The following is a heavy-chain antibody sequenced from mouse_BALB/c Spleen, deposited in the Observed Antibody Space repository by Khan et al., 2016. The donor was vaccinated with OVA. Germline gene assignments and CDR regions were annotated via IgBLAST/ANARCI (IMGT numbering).Heavy chain of an antibody. CDR2: ISSGGGGT. CDR3: ARGYYYFDY. Sequence: EVELVESGGGLVRPGGSLKLSCAASAFDFSYYDMSWVRQTPERRLEWVAYISSGGGGTSYSDTVKGRFTISRDNAKNTLYLQMSSLKSEDTAIYYCARGYYYFDYWGQGTTLTVSS. CDR1: AFDFSYYD. D-gene: IGHD2-3*01. J-gene: IGHJ2*01. V-gene: IGHV5-12-1*01.